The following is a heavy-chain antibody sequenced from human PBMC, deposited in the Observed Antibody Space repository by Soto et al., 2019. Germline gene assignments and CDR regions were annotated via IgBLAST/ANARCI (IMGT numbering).Heavy chain of an antibody. CDR3: ARGCKVTTSDYYYGMGG. CDR2: IYHSGST. Sequence: QVQLQESGPGLVKPSGTLSLTCAVSGGSISSSNWWSWVRQPPGKGLEWIGEIYHSGSTNYNPSLQGPVTISVDKSKEQFSLKLSSVTAADTAVYYCARGCKVTTSDYYYGMGGWGQGTTVTVSS. D-gene: IGHD4-17*01. V-gene: IGHV4-4*02. J-gene: IGHJ6*02. CDR1: GGSISSSNW.